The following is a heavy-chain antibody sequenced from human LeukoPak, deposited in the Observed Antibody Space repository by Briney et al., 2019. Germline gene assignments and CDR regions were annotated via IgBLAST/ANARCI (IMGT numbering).Heavy chain of an antibody. J-gene: IGHJ4*02. V-gene: IGHV3-30*02. CDR3: ARWDSLGSGVDC. CDR1: GFNFNTFG. CDR2: IRHDGSDQ. D-gene: IGHD3-10*01. Sequence: PGGSLRLSCAASGFNFNTFGMHWVRQTPGKGLEWVAFIRHDGSDQYYADSVKGRFTLSRDNAKNSLYLQMNSLRAEDTAVYYCARWDSLGSGVDCWGQGTLVTVSS.